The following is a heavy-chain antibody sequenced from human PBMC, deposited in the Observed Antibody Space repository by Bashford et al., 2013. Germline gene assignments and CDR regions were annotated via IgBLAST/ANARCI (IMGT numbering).Heavy chain of an antibody. V-gene: IGHV1-2*02. D-gene: IGHD6-6*01. CDR2: INPNSGGT. CDR1: GYTFTSYY. Sequence: ASVKVSCKASGYTFTSYYLHWVRQAPGQGPEWMGWINPNSGGTNYAQKLQGRVTMTTDTSTSTAYMELRSLRSDDTAVYYCARDSQYSSSTEFDYWGQGTLVTVSS. J-gene: IGHJ4*02. CDR3: ARDSQYSSSTEFDY.